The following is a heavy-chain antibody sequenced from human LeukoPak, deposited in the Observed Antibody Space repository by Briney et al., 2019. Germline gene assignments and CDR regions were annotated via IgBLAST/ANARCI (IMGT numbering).Heavy chain of an antibody. Sequence: SETLSLTCTVSGGSISSGAYYWTWIRQHPGKGLEWIGYIHYSGSTYYNPSLKSRATISVDTSKNQFSLKLSSVTAADTAVYYCASHTAMVSVGFDYWGQGTLVTVSS. CDR3: ASHTAMVSVGFDY. J-gene: IGHJ4*02. CDR2: IHYSGST. CDR1: GGSISSGAYY. D-gene: IGHD5-18*01. V-gene: IGHV4-31*03.